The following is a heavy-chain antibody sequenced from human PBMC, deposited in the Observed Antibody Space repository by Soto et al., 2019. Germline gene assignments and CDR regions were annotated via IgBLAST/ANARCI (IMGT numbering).Heavy chain of an antibody. V-gene: IGHV4-59*12. CDR1: GASISSSY. CDR2: IYHSGST. D-gene: IGHD2-2*02. Sequence: ASETLSLTCNVSGASISSSYWSWIRRPPGKGLQWIGYIYHSGSTNYNPSLKSRVTISVDTSKNQFSLKLSSVTAADTAVYYCARGVSCSSTSRYSTGRPYYYYGMDVWGQGTTVTVSS. CDR3: ARGVSCSSTSRYSTGRPYYYYGMDV. J-gene: IGHJ6*02.